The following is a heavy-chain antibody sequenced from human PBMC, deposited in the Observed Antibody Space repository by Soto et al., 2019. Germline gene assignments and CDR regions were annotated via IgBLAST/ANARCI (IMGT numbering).Heavy chain of an antibody. CDR1: GFTFSSYA. Sequence: LRLSCAASGFTFSSYAMSWVRQAPGKGLEWVSAISGSGGSTYYADSVKGRFTISRDNSKNTLYLQMNSLRAEDTAVYYCAKDRRWELPNPPTAWGQGTLVTVSS. CDR2: ISGSGGST. V-gene: IGHV3-23*01. CDR3: AKDRRWELPNPPTA. J-gene: IGHJ5*02. D-gene: IGHD1-26*01.